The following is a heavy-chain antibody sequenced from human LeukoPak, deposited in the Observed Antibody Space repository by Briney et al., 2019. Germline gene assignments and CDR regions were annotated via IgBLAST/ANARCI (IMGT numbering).Heavy chain of an antibody. V-gene: IGHV3-21*01. D-gene: IGHD3-10*01. J-gene: IGHJ6*03. CDR3: ARQWGRDVLLWFGEGDYYYYMDV. CDR2: ISSSSSYI. CDR1: GFTFSSYS. Sequence: GGSLRLSCAASGFTFSSYSMNWVRQAPGKGLEWVSSISSSSSYIYYADSVKGRFTISRDNAKNSLYLQMNSLRAEDTAVYYCARQWGRDVLLWFGEGDYYYYMDVWGKGTTVTVSS.